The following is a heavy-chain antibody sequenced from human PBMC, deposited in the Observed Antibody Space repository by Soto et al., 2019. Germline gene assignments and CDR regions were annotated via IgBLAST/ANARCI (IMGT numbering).Heavy chain of an antibody. Sequence: QVQLVQSGAEVKKPGSSVKVSCKAIGGAISSYAISWVRQAPGQGLEWMGGIIPVSGTTTYAQKFQARVTITAYESTTTAYMELSSLRSEDTAVYYCARGRGYSGDDHYYYFDMDVLGQGTTVTVSS. J-gene: IGHJ6*02. CDR1: GGAISSYA. V-gene: IGHV1-69*01. CDR2: IIPVSGTT. D-gene: IGHD5-12*01. CDR3: ARGRGYSGDDHYYYFDMDV.